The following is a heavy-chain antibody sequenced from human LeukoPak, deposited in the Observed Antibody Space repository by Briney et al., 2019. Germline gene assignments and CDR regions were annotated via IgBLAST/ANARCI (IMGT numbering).Heavy chain of an antibody. J-gene: IGHJ6*02. CDR2: ISWNSGSI. V-gene: IGHV3-9*01. CDR3: AKDISGPDTAMDKYYYYYGMDV. CDR1: GFTFDDYA. D-gene: IGHD5-18*01. Sequence: GGSLRLSCAASGFTFDDYAMHWVRQAPGKGLEWVSGISWNSGSIGYADSVKGRFTISRDNAKNSLYLQMNSLRAEDTALYYCAKDISGPDTAMDKYYYYYGMDVWGQGTTVTVSS.